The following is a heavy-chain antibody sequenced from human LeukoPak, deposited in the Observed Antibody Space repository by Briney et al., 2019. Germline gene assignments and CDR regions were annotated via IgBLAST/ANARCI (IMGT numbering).Heavy chain of an antibody. Sequence: ASVKVSCKASGYTFTGYYMHWVRLAPGQGLEWMGLINPNSGSTNYAQKFQGRVTMTRDTSISTAYMELSRLRSDDTAVYYCARMRAAAGIDYWGQGTLVTVSS. J-gene: IGHJ4*02. V-gene: IGHV1-2*02. CDR2: INPNSGST. D-gene: IGHD6-13*01. CDR1: GYTFTGYY. CDR3: ARMRAAAGIDY.